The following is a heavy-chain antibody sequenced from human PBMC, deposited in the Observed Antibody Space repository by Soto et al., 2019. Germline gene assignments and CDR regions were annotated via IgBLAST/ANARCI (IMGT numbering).Heavy chain of an antibody. V-gene: IGHV1-3*01. D-gene: IGHD2-15*01. J-gene: IGHJ5*02. CDR1: GYTFTRYT. CDR3: GRGIAKGKLDP. Sequence: GASVKVSCKASGYTFTRYTMNWVRQAPGQRLEWMGWINPDNGNTKSSQKFQDRVIITRDTSASTAYMDLSSLRSEDTAVYYCGRGIAKGKLDPWGQGTLVTVSS. CDR2: INPDNGNT.